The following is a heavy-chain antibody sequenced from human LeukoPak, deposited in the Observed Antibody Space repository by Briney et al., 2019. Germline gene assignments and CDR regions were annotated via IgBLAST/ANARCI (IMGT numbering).Heavy chain of an antibody. J-gene: IGHJ4*02. V-gene: IGHV4-59*01. Sequence: PSETLSLTCTVSGGSISSYYWSWIRQPPGKGLEWIGYIYYSGSTNYNPSLKSRVTISVDTSKNQFSLKLSSVTAADTAVYFCARNGCSSGICKTEWGQGTLVTVSS. CDR1: GGSISSYY. CDR3: ARNGCSSGICKTE. CDR2: IYYSGST. D-gene: IGHD2-2*01.